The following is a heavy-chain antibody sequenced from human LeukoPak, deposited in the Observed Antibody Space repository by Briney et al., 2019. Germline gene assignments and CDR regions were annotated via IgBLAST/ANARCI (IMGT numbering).Heavy chain of an antibody. Sequence: SETLSLTCTVSGGSISSYYWSWIRQPPGKGLEWIATIYYSGTTYYNWSLKSRVTISVDTSKNQFSLRLSSVTAADTAVYYCARKTCSDGSCYGFDPWGQGTLVTVSS. V-gene: IGHV4-59*04. CDR3: ARKTCSDGSCYGFDP. CDR1: GGSISSYY. CDR2: IYYSGTT. D-gene: IGHD2-15*01. J-gene: IGHJ5*02.